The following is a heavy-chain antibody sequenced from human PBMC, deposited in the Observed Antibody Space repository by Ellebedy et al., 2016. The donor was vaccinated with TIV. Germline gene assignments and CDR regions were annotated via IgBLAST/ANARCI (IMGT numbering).Heavy chain of an antibody. CDR1: GGSISSYY. CDR3: ASGYSSGCLDY. V-gene: IGHV4-4*07. J-gene: IGHJ4*02. D-gene: IGHD6-19*01. CDR2: IYTSGST. Sequence: MPSETLSLTCTVSGGSISSYYWSWIRQPAGKGLEWIGRIYTSGSTNYNPSLKTRVTMSVDTSNNQFSLKLSSVTAAETAVYYCASGYSSGCLDYWGQGTLVTVSS.